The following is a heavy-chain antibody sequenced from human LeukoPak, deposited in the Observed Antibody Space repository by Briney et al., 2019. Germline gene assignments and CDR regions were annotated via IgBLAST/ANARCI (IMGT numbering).Heavy chain of an antibody. CDR1: GGSISSGDYY. V-gene: IGHV4-30-4*01. J-gene: IGHJ5*02. CDR3: ARAEIMVRGVIISWFDP. D-gene: IGHD3-10*01. CDR2: IYYSGST. Sequence: SETLSLTCTVSGGSISSGDYYWSWIRQPPGKGLEWIGYIYYSGSTCYNPSLKSRVTISVDTSKNQFSLKLSSVTAADTAVYYCARAEIMVRGVIISWFDPWGQGTLVTVSS.